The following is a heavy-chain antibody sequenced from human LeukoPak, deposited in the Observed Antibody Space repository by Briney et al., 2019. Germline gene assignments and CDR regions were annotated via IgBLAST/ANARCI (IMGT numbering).Heavy chain of an antibody. CDR2: ISTSGGST. D-gene: IGHD1-26*01. J-gene: IGHJ4*02. CDR1: GFTFSNNA. Sequence: GGSLRLSCAASGFTFSNNAMSWVRQAPGKGLEWVSSISTSGGSTYYADSVKGRFTISRDNSKNTLFLQMNSLRDEDTAVYYCARSIVGAIRTPSDYWGQGTLVTVSS. V-gene: IGHV3-23*01. CDR3: ARSIVGAIRTPSDY.